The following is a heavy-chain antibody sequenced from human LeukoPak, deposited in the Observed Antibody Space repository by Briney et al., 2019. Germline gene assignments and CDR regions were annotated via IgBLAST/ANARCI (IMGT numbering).Heavy chain of an antibody. V-gene: IGHV4-61*02. CDR1: GGSISSGSYY. D-gene: IGHD2-21*02. CDR2: IYTSGST. Sequence: SETLSLTCTVSGGSISSGSYYWSWIRQPAGKGLEWIGRIYTSGSTNYNPSLKSRVTISVDTSKNQFSLKLSSVTAADTAVYYCARSRLMTFDPWGQGTPVTVSS. J-gene: IGHJ5*02. CDR3: ARSRLMTFDP.